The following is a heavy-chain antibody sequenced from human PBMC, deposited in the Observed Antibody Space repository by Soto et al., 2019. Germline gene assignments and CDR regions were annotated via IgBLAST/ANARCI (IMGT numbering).Heavy chain of an antibody. CDR1: GGTFSSYA. V-gene: IGHV1-69*12. CDR3: ASGFFGQIWPLYYFDY. D-gene: IGHD3-3*01. CDR2: IIPIFGTA. J-gene: IGHJ4*02. Sequence: QVQLVQSGAEVKKPGSSVKVSCKASGGTFSSYAISWVRQAPGQGLEWMGGIIPIFGTANYAQKFQGRVTITADESTSTAYMELSSLRSEDTAVYYCASGFFGQIWPLYYFDYWGQGTLVTVSS.